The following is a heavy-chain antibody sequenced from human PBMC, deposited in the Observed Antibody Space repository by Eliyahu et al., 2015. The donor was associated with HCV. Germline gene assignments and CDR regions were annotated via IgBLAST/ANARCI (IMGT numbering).Heavy chain of an antibody. CDR3: AKETTLDY. V-gene: IGHV3-23*01. CDR1: GFTFSTYA. CDR2: IRDRCCST. Sequence: TASGFTFSTYAMSWVRQAPGKGLEWVSRIRDRCCSTHYADSVKGRFTISRDNSKNTLYLQMNSLRAEDTALYYCAKETTLDYWGQGTLVTVSS. J-gene: IGHJ4*02. D-gene: IGHD4-17*01.